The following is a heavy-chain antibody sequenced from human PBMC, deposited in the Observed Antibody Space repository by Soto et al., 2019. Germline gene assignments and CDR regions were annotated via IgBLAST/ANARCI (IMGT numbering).Heavy chain of an antibody. D-gene: IGHD3-9*01. Sequence: PGGSLRLSCAASGFTFSDYYMSWIRQAPGKGLEWVSYISSSGSTIYYADSVKGRFTISRDNAKNSLYLQMNSLRAEDTAVYYCARDYRLRYFDWFPLGYWGQGTLVTVSS. V-gene: IGHV3-11*01. CDR1: GFTFSDYY. CDR2: ISSSGSTI. CDR3: ARDYRLRYFDWFPLGY. J-gene: IGHJ4*02.